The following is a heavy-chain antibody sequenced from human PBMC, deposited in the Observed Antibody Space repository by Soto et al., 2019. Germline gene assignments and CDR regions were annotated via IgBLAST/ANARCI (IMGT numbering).Heavy chain of an antibody. V-gene: IGHV1-58*01. D-gene: IGHD2-21*02. CDR2: IVVGSGNT. J-gene: IGHJ4*02. Sequence: SVKVSCKASGFTFTSSAVQWVRQARGQRLEWIGWIVVGSGNTNYAQKFQERVTITRDMSTSTAYMELSSLRSEDTAVYYCAASAHGGNSGIDYWGQGTLVTVSS. CDR3: AASAHGGNSGIDY. CDR1: GFTFTSSA.